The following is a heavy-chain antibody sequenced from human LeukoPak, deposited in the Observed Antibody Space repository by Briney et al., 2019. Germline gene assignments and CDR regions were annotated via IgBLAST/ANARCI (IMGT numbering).Heavy chain of an antibody. CDR3: ARDPMTMVRGVTANNWFDP. D-gene: IGHD3-10*01. Sequence: SVKVSCKASGGTFSSYAISWVRQAPGQGLEWMGRIIPILGIANYAQKFQGRVTITADKSTSTAYMELSSLRSEDTAVYYCARDPMTMVRGVTANNWFDPWGQGTLVTGSS. CDR2: IIPILGIA. CDR1: GGTFSSYA. J-gene: IGHJ5*02. V-gene: IGHV1-69*04.